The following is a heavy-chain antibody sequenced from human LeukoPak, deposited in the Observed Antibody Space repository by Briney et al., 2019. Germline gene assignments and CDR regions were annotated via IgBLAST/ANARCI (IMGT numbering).Heavy chain of an antibody. D-gene: IGHD2-15*01. CDR3: ARGSKMRYCSGGSCPGWFDP. CDR2: MNPNSGNT. CDR1: GYTFTSYD. V-gene: IGHV1-8*03. Sequence: ASVKVSCKASGYTFTSYDINWVRQATGQGLEWMGWMNPNSGNTGYAQKFQGRVTITRNTSISTAYMELSSLRSEDTAVYYCARGSKMRYCSGGSCPGWFDPWGQGTLVTVSS. J-gene: IGHJ5*02.